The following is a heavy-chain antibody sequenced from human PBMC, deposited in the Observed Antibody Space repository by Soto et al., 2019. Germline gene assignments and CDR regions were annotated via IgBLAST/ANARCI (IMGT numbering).Heavy chain of an antibody. J-gene: IGHJ4*02. CDR2: ISGGGGST. V-gene: IGHV3-23*01. D-gene: IGHD1-26*01. Sequence: GSLRLSCAASGFTFSSYAMSWVRQAPGKGLEWVSAISGGGGSTYYADSVKGRFTISRDNSKNTLYLQMNSLRAEDTAVYYCAKDGRRWDLPADYWGQGALVTVSS. CDR3: AKDGRRWDLPADY. CDR1: GFTFSSYA.